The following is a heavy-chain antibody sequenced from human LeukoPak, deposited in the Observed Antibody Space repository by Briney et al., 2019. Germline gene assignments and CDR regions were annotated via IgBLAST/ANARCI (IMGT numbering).Heavy chain of an antibody. J-gene: IGHJ4*02. D-gene: IGHD3-22*01. CDR2: ISSSSSYI. V-gene: IGHV3-21*01. CDR1: GYTFSSYS. CDR3: ARARGYYDSSGYYYGY. Sequence: GGSLRLFCAASGYTFSSYSMNWVRQAPGKGLEWVSSISSSSSYIYYADSVKGRFTISRDNAKNSLYLQMNSLRAEDTAVYYCARARGYYDSSGYYYGYWGQGTLVTVSS.